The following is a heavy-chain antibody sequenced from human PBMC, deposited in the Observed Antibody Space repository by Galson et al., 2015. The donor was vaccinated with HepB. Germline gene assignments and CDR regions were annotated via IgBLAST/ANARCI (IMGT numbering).Heavy chain of an antibody. CDR2: INSRGSTR. D-gene: IGHD3-16*01. Sequence: SLRLSCAGSGFIFRHHAMAWIRQAPGKGLEWVSGINSRGSTRSYSDAVKGRFSISRDNSKDTVFLQMDNLRPEDTAVYYCVKEGAWFGGDWFDPWGQGALVTVS. CDR1: GFIFRHHA. J-gene: IGHJ5*02. CDR3: VKEGAWFGGDWFDP. V-gene: IGHV3-23*01.